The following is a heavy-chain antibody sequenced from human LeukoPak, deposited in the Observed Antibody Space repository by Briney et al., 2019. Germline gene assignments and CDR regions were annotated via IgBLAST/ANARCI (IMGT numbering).Heavy chain of an antibody. CDR1: GYTLTELS. D-gene: IGHD1-26*01. Sequence: VASVKVSCKVSGYTLTELSMHWVRQAPGKGLEWMGGFDPEDGETIYAQKFQGRVTMTEDTSTDTAYMELSSLRSEDTAVYYCAISVGATTGEFYFDYWGQGTLVTVSS. CDR3: AISVGATTGEFYFDY. J-gene: IGHJ4*02. CDR2: FDPEDGET. V-gene: IGHV1-24*01.